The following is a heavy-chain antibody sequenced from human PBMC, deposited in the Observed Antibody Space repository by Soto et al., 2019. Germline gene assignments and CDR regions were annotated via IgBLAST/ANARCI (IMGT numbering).Heavy chain of an antibody. CDR1: GFSLSTSGVG. V-gene: IGHV2-5*01. D-gene: IGHD3-3*01. J-gene: IGHJ3*02. CDR3: AHRIKRFWSGSLIGFDI. CDR2: IYWNDDK. Sequence: SGPTLVNPTQTLTLTCTFSGFSLSTSGVGVGWIRQPPGKALEWLALIYWNDDKRYSPSLKSRLTITKDTSKNQVVLTMTNMDPVDTATYYCAHRIKRFWSGSLIGFDIWGQGTMVTVSS.